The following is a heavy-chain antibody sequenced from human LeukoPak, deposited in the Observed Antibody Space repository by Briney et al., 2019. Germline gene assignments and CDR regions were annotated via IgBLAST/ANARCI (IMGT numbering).Heavy chain of an antibody. J-gene: IGHJ4*02. CDR3: ARDQGGSFDY. CDR2: ISSSSSYI. CDR1: GFTFSSYT. V-gene: IGHV3-21*01. Sequence: GVLRLSCAASGFTFSSYTMSWVRQAPGKGLEWVSSISSSSSYIYYADSVKGRFTISRDNAKNSLYLQMNSLRAEDTAVYYCARDQGGSFDYWGQGTLVTVSS. D-gene: IGHD1-26*01.